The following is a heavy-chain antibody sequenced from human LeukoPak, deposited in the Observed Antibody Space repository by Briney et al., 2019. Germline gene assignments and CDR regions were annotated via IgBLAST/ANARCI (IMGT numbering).Heavy chain of an antibody. CDR3: AKDKHYCSSASCYLYYFDY. J-gene: IGHJ4*02. V-gene: IGHV3-23*01. CDR1: GFTFNNYA. D-gene: IGHD2-2*01. CDR2: ISSGGSST. Sequence: GGSLRLSCAASGFTFNNYAMNWVRQAPGKGLEGVSAISSGGSSTYYPDSVKGRFTISRDNSKNTLSLQMNSLRGEDTAVYYCAKDKHYCSSASCYLYYFDYWGQGTQVIVSS.